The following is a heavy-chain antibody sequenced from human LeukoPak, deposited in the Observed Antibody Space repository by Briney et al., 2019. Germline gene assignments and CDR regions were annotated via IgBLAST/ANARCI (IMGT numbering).Heavy chain of an antibody. Sequence: PSETLSLTCTVSGGSISSGSYDGGWIRQPPGKGVEGIGSVYYSGRTYYNPSLKSRVTISVHTSKDQFSLRLSSVTAADTAVHFCARHKTGSGSYYPYYFDYWGQGTLVTVSS. V-gene: IGHV4-39*01. CDR1: GGSISSGSYD. D-gene: IGHD3-10*01. J-gene: IGHJ4*02. CDR2: VYYSGRT. CDR3: ARHKTGSGSYYPYYFDY.